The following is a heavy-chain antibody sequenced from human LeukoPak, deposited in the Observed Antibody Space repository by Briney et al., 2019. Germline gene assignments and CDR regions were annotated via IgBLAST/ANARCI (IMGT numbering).Heavy chain of an antibody. V-gene: IGHV3-74*01. D-gene: IGHD6-6*01. CDR1: GFTFGSYW. CDR3: VRDRSGSSSVY. J-gene: IGHJ4*02. CDR2: INSDGSSI. Sequence: GGSLRLSCAASGFTFGSYWMHWFRQAPGKGLVWVSHINSDGSSITYAGSVKGRFTISRDNAKNTLYLQMNSLRAEDTAVYYCVRDRSGSSSVYWGQGTLVTVSS.